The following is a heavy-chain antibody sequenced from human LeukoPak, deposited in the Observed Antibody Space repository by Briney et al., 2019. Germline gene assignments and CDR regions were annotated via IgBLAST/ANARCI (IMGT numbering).Heavy chain of an antibody. CDR2: IKQDGSEK. CDR1: GFTFSSYW. Sequence: PGGSLRLSCAASGFTFSSYWMSWVRQAPGKGLEWVANIKQDGSEKYYVDSVKGRFTISRDDAKNSLYLQMNSLRAEDTAVYYCARDMREPQDDYYYGMDVWGQGTTVTVSS. V-gene: IGHV3-7*01. D-gene: IGHD1-26*01. CDR3: ARDMREPQDDYYYGMDV. J-gene: IGHJ6*02.